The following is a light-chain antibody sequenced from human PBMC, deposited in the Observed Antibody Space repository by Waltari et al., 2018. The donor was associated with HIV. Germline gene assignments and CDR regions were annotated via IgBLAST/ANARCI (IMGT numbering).Light chain of an antibody. J-gene: IGKJ2*01. CDR1: QSLLHRNGYND. Sequence: IVMTQSPLSLPVTPGEPASISCRFSQSLLHRNGYNDLDWYLQKPGQSPQVLIYLGSHRASGVPYRFSGSGSGTDFTLKISSVEAEDVGVYYCMQALQSPRTFGQGTKLEI. V-gene: IGKV2-28*01. CDR3: MQALQSPRT. CDR2: LGS.